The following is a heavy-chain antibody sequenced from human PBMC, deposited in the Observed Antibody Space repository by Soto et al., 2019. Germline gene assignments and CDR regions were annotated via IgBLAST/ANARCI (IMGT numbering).Heavy chain of an antibody. V-gene: IGHV3-23*01. J-gene: IGHJ3*02. Sequence: GVSLRLSCAASGFTFSSYAMSWVRQAPGKGLEWVSAISGSGGSTYYADSVKGRFTISRDNSKNTLYLQMNSLRAEDTAVYYCAKRWDIVVVVAANDAFDIWGQGAMVTVSS. D-gene: IGHD2-15*01. CDR2: ISGSGGST. CDR1: GFTFSSYA. CDR3: AKRWDIVVVVAANDAFDI.